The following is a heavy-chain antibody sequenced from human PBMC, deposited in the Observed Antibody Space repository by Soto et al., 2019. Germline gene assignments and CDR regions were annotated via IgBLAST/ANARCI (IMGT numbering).Heavy chain of an antibody. V-gene: IGHV4-39*01. Sequence: SETLSLTCTVSGCSISSSSYHWGWIRQPPGKGLEWIGSIYYSGNTYHNPSLKSRVTISADTSKNQFSLKLSSVTAADTAVYYCARLVNGAKNYYYYYMDVWGTGTTVTVSS. J-gene: IGHJ6*03. CDR1: GCSISSSSYH. CDR3: ARLVNGAKNYYYYYMDV. CDR2: IYYSGNT. D-gene: IGHD7-27*01.